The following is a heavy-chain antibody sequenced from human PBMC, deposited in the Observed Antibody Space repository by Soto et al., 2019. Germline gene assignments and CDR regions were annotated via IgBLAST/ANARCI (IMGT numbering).Heavy chain of an antibody. D-gene: IGHD3-3*01. J-gene: IGHJ4*02. CDR3: AKAEDFWSGYKAIDY. Sequence: GGSLRLSCAASGFTFSSYAMSWVRQAPGKGLEWVSAISGSGGSTYYADSVKGRFTISRDNSKNTLYLQMNSLRAEDTAVYYCAKAEDFWSGYKAIDYWGQGTLVTVSS. CDR2: ISGSGGST. V-gene: IGHV3-23*01. CDR1: GFTFSSYA.